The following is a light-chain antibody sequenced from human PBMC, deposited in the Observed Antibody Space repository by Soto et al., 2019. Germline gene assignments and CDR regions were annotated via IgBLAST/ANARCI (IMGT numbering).Light chain of an antibody. CDR1: QSVSIH. CDR3: QQYSNWPPIT. V-gene: IGKV3-15*01. Sequence: ETVMTQSPGTLSVSLGERATLSCRASQSVSIHLAWYQQKPGQAPRLLIYDTSTRATGIPARFSGSGSGTEFTLTISSLQSEDFAVYYRQQYSNWPPITFGQGTRLEIK. J-gene: IGKJ5*01. CDR2: DTS.